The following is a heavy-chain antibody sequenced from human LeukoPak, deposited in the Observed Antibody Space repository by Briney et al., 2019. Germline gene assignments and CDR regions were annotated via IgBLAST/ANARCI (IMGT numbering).Heavy chain of an antibody. CDR2: IYYSGST. D-gene: IGHD3-10*01. V-gene: IGHV4-59*01. J-gene: IGHJ5*01. CDR1: GGSISSYY. CDR3: ARTYYYGSGCYLRFDS. Sequence: SETLSLTCTVSGGSISSYYWSWIRQPPDKGLEWIGYIYYSGSTNYNPSLKSRVTISVDTSKNQFSLKLSSVTAADTAVYYCARTYYYGSGCYLRFDSWGQGTLVTVSS.